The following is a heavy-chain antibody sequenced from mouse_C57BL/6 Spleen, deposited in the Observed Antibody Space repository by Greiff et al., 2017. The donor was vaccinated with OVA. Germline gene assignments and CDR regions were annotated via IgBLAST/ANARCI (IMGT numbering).Heavy chain of an antibody. CDR3: ARGDYVDY. J-gene: IGHJ2*01. Sequence: EVKLVESGGGLVQPGGSLKLSCAASGFTFSDYYMYWVRQTPEKRLEWVAYISNGGGSTYYPDTVKGRFTISRDNAKNTLYLQMSRLKSEDTAMYYCARGDYVDYWGQGTTLTVSS. CDR2: ISNGGGST. CDR1: GFTFSDYY. V-gene: IGHV5-12*01.